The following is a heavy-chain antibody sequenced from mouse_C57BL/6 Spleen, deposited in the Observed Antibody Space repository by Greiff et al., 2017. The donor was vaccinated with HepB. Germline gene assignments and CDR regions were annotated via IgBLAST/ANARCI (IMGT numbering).Heavy chain of an antibody. CDR3: ERNNYGSSYGLAY. Sequence: VQLQQPGAELVKPGASVKMSCKASGYTFTSYWITWVKQRPGQGLEWIGDIYPGSGSTNYNEKFKSKATLTVDTSSSTAYMQLSSLTSEDSAVYYCERNNYGSSYGLAYWAKGLWSLSLQ. D-gene: IGHD1-1*01. J-gene: IGHJ3*01. CDR2: IYPGSGST. CDR1: GYTFTSYW. V-gene: IGHV1-55*01.